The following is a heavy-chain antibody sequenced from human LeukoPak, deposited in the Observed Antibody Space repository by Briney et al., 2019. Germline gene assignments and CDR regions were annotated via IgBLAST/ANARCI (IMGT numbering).Heavy chain of an antibody. V-gene: IGHV3-23*01. CDR1: GFTFSSYA. CDR2: ISGSGGST. J-gene: IGHJ6*02. Sequence: PGGSLRLSCAASGFTFSSYAMSWVRQAPGKGLEWVSAISGSGGSTYYADSVKGRFTISRDNSKNTLYLQMNSLRAEDTAVYYCAKDRRYSSGWYLSADYYYGMDVWGQGTTVTVPS. D-gene: IGHD6-19*01. CDR3: AKDRRYSSGWYLSADYYYGMDV.